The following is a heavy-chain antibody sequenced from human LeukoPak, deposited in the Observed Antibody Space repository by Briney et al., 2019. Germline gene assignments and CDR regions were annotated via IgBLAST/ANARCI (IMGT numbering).Heavy chain of an antibody. Sequence: ASVKVSCKASGYTFTGYYMHWVRQAPGQGLEWMGWINPNSGGANYAQKFQGRVTMTRDTSISTAYMELSRLRSDDTAVYYCARGAYCGGDCSYFDYWGQGTLVTVSS. CDR3: ARGAYCGGDCSYFDY. CDR1: GYTFTGYY. V-gene: IGHV1-2*02. CDR2: INPNSGGA. J-gene: IGHJ4*02. D-gene: IGHD2-21*02.